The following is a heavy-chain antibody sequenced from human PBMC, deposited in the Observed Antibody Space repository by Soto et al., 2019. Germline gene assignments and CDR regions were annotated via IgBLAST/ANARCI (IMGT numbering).Heavy chain of an antibody. Sequence: ASVKVSCKASGFTFTSSAVQWVRQARGQRLEWIGWIVVGSGNTNYAQKFQERVTITRDMSTSTAYMELSSLRSEYTAVYYCAADLDFWSGYWSFYYWGHGTLFTVSS. V-gene: IGHV1-58*01. CDR3: AADLDFWSGYWSFYY. J-gene: IGHJ4*01. CDR1: GFTFTSSA. D-gene: IGHD3-3*01. CDR2: IVVGSGNT.